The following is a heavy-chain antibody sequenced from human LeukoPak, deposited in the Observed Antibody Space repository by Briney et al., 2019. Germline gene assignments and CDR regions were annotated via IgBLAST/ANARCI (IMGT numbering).Heavy chain of an antibody. J-gene: IGHJ1*01. CDR3: ARDPAIAVAGKGYFLH. D-gene: IGHD6-19*01. CDR1: GYTFSSYG. Sequence: APVKVSCKASGYTFSSYGISWVRQAPGQGLEWMGWISAYNGNTNYAQKLQGRVTMTTDTSTSTAYMELRSLRSDDTAVYYCARDPAIAVAGKGYFLHWGQGTLVTVSS. V-gene: IGHV1-18*01. CDR2: ISAYNGNT.